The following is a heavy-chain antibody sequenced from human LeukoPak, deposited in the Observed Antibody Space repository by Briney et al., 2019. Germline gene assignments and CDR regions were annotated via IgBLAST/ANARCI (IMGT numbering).Heavy chain of an antibody. CDR3: ARHRYDFWSGFRGAALDY. V-gene: IGHV4-39*01. CDR2: IYYSGST. J-gene: IGHJ4*02. Sequence: PSETLSLTCTVSGGSISSSSYYWGWIRQPPGKGLEWIGSIYYSGSTYYNPSLKSRVTISVDTSKNQFPLKLSSVTAADTAVYYCARHRYDFWSGFRGAALDYWGQGTLVTVSS. D-gene: IGHD3-3*01. CDR1: GGSISSSSYY.